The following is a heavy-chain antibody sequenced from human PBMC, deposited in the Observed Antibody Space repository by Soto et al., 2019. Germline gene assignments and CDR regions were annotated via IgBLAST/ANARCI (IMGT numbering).Heavy chain of an antibody. CDR2: INSDGSST. CDR1: GFTFSSYW. CDR3: ARGGGGDYGSGFV. J-gene: IGHJ6*02. D-gene: IGHD3-10*01. Sequence: EVQLVESGGGLVQPGGSLRLSCAASGFTFSSYWMHWVRQAPGKGLVWVSRINSDGSSTNYADSVKGRFTISRDNAKTTLYLQMNSLRAEDTAVYYCARGGGGDYGSGFVWGQGTTVTVSS. V-gene: IGHV3-74*01.